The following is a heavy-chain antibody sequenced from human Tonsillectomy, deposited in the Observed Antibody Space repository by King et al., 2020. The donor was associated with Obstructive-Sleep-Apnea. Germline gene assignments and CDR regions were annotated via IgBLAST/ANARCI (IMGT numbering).Heavy chain of an antibody. D-gene: IGHD6-13*01. CDR1: GFTFSTYA. J-gene: IGHJ4*02. V-gene: IGHV3-23*04. CDR2: IRATGCNT. CDR3: AKALTGAAHFDH. Sequence: VQLVESGGGLVQPGGSLRLSCGASGFTFSTYAMTWVRQAPGMGLEWVSTIRATGCNTYDTDPGKGRFTLSGDNSQNTLYLQMNSLRAEDTAVYYCAKALTGAAHFDHWGQGTLVTVSS.